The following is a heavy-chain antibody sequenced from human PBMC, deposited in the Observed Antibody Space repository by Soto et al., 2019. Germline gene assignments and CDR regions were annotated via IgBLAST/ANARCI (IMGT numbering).Heavy chain of an antibody. CDR1: GGSISSGGYS. D-gene: IGHD2-2*02. CDR2: IYHSGST. CDR3: ARLVPAAIEGDRHFDY. V-gene: IGHV4-30-2*01. Sequence: QLQLQESGSGLVKPSQTLSLTCAVSGGSISSGGYSWSWIRQPPGKGLEWIGYIYHSGSTYYNPSLKSRVTISVDRSKNQFSLKLSSVTAADTAVYYCARLVPAAIEGDRHFDYWGQGTLVTVSS. J-gene: IGHJ4*02.